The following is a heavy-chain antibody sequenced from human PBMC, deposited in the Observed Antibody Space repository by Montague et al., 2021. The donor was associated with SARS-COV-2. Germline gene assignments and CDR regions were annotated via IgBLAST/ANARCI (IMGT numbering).Heavy chain of an antibody. CDR1: GASVNASY. CDR3: ARLGDGVVPSPILGVGPYYSYYYMDV. V-gene: IGHV4-4*09. D-gene: IGHD2-2*02. J-gene: IGHJ6*03. CDR2: IHNSGTT. Sequence: SETLSLTCTVSGASVNASYWSWIRQPPGQGLEWIGYIHNSGTTNYKPSLRRRITMSVDTSKNEFSLRLRSVTAADTAVYYCARLGDGVVPSPILGVGPYYSYYYMDVWGKGTTVTVSS.